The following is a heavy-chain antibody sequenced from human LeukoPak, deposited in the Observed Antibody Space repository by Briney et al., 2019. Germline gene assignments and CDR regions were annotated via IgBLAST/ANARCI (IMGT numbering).Heavy chain of an antibody. CDR2: ISAFGGST. Sequence: GGSLRLSCAASGFTFSNYGMSWVRQAPGKGLEWVSAISAFGGSTYYADSVKGRFTLSRDQSKNTLYLQMNSLRAEDTAVYYCAKRLSSSSSGGDYWGQGTLVTVSS. V-gene: IGHV3-23*01. D-gene: IGHD6-6*01. CDR1: GFTFSNYG. J-gene: IGHJ4*02. CDR3: AKRLSSSSSGGDY.